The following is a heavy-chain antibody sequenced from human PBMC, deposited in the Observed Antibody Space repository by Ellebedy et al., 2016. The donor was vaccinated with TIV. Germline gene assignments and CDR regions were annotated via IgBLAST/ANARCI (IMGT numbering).Heavy chain of an antibody. CDR3: AKVNSIDIRTWSSDWLDP. Sequence: GESLKISCGASGFAFSSFAMSWLRQTPGKGLEWISTVTGHSASTHYADSVKGRFAVSRDNSRNTLYLQMGSLRAEDTAVYYCAKVNSIDIRTWSSDWLDPWGQGTLVTVSS. J-gene: IGHJ5*02. CDR1: GFAFSSFA. V-gene: IGHV3-23*01. D-gene: IGHD3-10*01. CDR2: VTGHSAST.